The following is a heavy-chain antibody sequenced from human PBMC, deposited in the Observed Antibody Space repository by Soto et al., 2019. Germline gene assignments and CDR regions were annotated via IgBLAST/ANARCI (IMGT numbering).Heavy chain of an antibody. D-gene: IGHD2-15*01. J-gene: IGHJ5*02. CDR1: GFTFSSYW. V-gene: IGHV3-74*01. Sequence: PGGSLRLSCAVSGFTFSSYWMHWVRQAPGKGLVWVSRINGDGNSTSYADSVKGRFTISRDHAKNTLYLQMNSLRAEDTAVYYCARGPSSPPIYCSVGSCYFPVGPWGQGTLVTVS. CDR3: ARGPSSPPIYCSVGSCYFPVGP. CDR2: INGDGNST.